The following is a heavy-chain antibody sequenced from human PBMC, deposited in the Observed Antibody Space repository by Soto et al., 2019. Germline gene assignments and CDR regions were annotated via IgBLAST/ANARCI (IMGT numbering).Heavy chain of an antibody. CDR1: GDSVSSNSSA. V-gene: IGHV6-1*01. D-gene: IGHD3-10*01. Sequence: PSQTLSLTFAISGDSVSSNSSAWNWISQSPSRGLEWLGRTYYRSKWYNDYAVSVKSRITINPDTSKNQFSLQLNSVTPEDTAVYYCARSMMVRGVFNWFDPWGQGTLVTVSS. J-gene: IGHJ5*02. CDR2: TYYRSKWYN. CDR3: ARSMMVRGVFNWFDP.